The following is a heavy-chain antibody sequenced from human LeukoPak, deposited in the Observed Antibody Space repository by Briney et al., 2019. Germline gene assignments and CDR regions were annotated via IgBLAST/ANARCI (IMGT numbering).Heavy chain of an antibody. CDR2: IYPADSDT. V-gene: IGHV5-51*01. CDR3: ARDLRDY. Sequence: GESLKISCKGSGYRFTNYHIGWVRQMPGKGLEWMGIIYPADSDTRYRPTFRGQVTISVDKSINTAYLQWSSLRAEDTAVYYCARDLRDYWGQGTLVTVSS. J-gene: IGHJ4*02. CDR1: GYRFTNYH.